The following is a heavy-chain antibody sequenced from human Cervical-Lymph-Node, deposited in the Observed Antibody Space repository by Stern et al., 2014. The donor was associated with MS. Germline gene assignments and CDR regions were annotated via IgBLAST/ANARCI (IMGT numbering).Heavy chain of an antibody. J-gene: IGHJ4*02. D-gene: IGHD3-9*01. V-gene: IGHV7-4-1*02. CDR3: AREDFDWLFIDY. CDR1: GYTFTNNI. CDR2: INTDTGDP. Sequence: VQLLQSGSELKKPGASVKVSCKASGYTFTNNIMNWVRQAPGQGLEWMGRINTDTGDPTYAQGVTGRFVFSLDNSVSTAYLQISSLKAEDTAVYYCAREDFDWLFIDYWGQGTLVTVSS.